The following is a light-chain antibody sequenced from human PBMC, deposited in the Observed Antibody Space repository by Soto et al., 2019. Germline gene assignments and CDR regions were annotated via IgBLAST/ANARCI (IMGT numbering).Light chain of an antibody. J-gene: IGKJ1*01. CDR2: DAS. CDR3: QKRSDWPRT. Sequence: EIVLTQSPATLSLSPGERATLSCRASESVTSFLAWYQQKPGQAPRLLIYDASNRATGISARFSGSGSGTDFTLTISSLEPEDFAVYYCQKRSDWPRTFGQGTKVDIK. CDR1: ESVTSF. V-gene: IGKV3-11*01.